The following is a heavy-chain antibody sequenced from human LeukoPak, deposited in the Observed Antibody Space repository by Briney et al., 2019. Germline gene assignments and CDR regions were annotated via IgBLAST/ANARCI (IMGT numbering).Heavy chain of an antibody. V-gene: IGHV1-2*02. CDR3: ARDIFWSGYYYFDY. D-gene: IGHD3-3*01. J-gene: IGHJ4*02. CDR1: GYTFTGYY. Sequence: ASVKVSCKASGYTFTGYYMHWVRQAPGQGLEWMGWINPNSGGTNYAQKFQGRVTMTRDTSISTAYMELSRLRSDDTAVYYCARDIFWSGYYYFDYWGQGTLVTVSS. CDR2: INPNSGGT.